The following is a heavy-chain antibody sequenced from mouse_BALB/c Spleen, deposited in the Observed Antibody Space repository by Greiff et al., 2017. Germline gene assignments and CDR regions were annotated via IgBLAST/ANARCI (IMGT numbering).Heavy chain of an antibody. CDR1: GFTFSDYY. CDR3: ARYYGSSYRWAMDY. Sequence: EVKLVESGGGLVKPGGSLKLSCAASGFTFSDYYMYWVRQTPEKRLEWVATISDGGSYTYYPDSVKGRFTISRDNAKNNLYLQMSSLKSEDTAMYYCARYYGSSYRWAMDYWGQGTSVTVSS. CDR2: ISDGGSYT. J-gene: IGHJ4*01. D-gene: IGHD1-1*01. V-gene: IGHV5-4*02.